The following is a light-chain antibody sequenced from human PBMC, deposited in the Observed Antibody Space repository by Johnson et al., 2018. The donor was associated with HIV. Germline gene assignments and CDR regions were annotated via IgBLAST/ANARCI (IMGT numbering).Light chain of an antibody. Sequence: QAVLTQPPSVSAAPGQNITISCSGGSSNIGNNYVSWYQHLPRTAPKLLIYENNTRPSGISDRFSASKSGTSATLGITGLQTGDEADYYCGTWDSYLTAGVFGSGTKVTVL. J-gene: IGLJ1*01. CDR3: GTWDSYLTAGV. CDR2: ENN. V-gene: IGLV1-51*02. CDR1: SSNIGNNY.